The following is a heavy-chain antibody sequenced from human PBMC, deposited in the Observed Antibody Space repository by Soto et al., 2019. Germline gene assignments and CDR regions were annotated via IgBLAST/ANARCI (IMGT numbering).Heavy chain of an antibody. Sequence: QVQLLQSGGEVKKPGASVKVSCKTSGYTFTTYGISWVRQAPGQGLEWVGWISAYSGKTDYAQKFQGKVTMTTDTSMNTAYLELRSLRSGGTAVYYCASDPYLGDHQYWGQGTLVTVSS. J-gene: IGHJ4*02. D-gene: IGHD3-16*01. CDR3: ASDPYLGDHQY. CDR1: GYTFTTYG. V-gene: IGHV1-18*01. CDR2: ISAYSGKT.